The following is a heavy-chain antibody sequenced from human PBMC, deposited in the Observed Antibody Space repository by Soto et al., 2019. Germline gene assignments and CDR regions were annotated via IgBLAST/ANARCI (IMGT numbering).Heavy chain of an antibody. Sequence: SQSLSLACAISVYSVSGDTASWNWIIQSPSRGLEWLARTYYRSRWLFDYAASVKSRVMLNADSSQNQVSLQLNSVTPEDTAVYCCARGPLQDFEVCGQATLSTGS. V-gene: IGHV6-1*01. CDR2: TYYRSRWLF. J-gene: IGHJ4*02. D-gene: IGHD2-15*01. CDR1: VYSVSGDTAS. CDR3: ARGPLQDFEV.